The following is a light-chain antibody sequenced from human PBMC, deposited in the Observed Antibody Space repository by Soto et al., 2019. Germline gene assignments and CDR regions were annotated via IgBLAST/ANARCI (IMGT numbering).Light chain of an antibody. CDR1: QSINTW. Sequence: DIQMTQSPSTLSASVGDRVTITCRASQSINTWLAWYQQKPGKAPKLLIYKASALESGVPSRFSGSGSGTEFTLTISSLQPDDFATYYCQQYESYSPWTFGQGTKVEIK. J-gene: IGKJ1*01. CDR2: KAS. CDR3: QQYESYSPWT. V-gene: IGKV1-5*03.